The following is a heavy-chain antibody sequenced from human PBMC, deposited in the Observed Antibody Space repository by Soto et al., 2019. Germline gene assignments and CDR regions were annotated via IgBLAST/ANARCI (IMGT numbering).Heavy chain of an antibody. CDR1: GYTFTDYD. J-gene: IGHJ5*02. CDR2: MNPNSGET. CDR3: ARVAVAARPRWYNWFDP. D-gene: IGHD2-15*01. V-gene: IGHV1-8*01. Sequence: QEQLVQSGAEVKKPGASVKVSCKTSGYTFTDYDINWVRQATGQGLEWIGWMNPNSGETGYAQKSQGRVTMTRSASLSTAYLELSSLRPEDTAVYYCARVAVAARPRWYNWFDPWGQGTLVTVSS.